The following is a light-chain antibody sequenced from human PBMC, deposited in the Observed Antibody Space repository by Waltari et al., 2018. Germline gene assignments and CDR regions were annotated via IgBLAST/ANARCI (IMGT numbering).Light chain of an antibody. CDR3: QQFDRSPPVT. V-gene: IGKV3-20*01. J-gene: IGKJ4*01. Sequence: EIVLTQSPGTLSLSPGERATLSCRASQSVRLAWYQQKPGQAPRLLIHDASKRATGITDRFSGSGSGTDFTLNISRLEPEDFAVYYCQQFDRSPPVTFGGGTKVEIK. CDR1: QSVR. CDR2: DAS.